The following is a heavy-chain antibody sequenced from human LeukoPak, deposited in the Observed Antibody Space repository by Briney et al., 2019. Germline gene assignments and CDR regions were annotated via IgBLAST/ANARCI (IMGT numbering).Heavy chain of an antibody. D-gene: IGHD3-9*01. J-gene: IGHJ6*02. V-gene: IGHV3-64*02. CDR3: ARGGVYDTSTGYYDYHYGMDV. CDR2: ISSNEGSA. Sequence: GGSLRLSCAASGFAFSAYAMHWVRQAPGKGLEYVSAISSNEGSAYYADSVKGRFTISRDNSKNTLYLQMGGLRAEDMAVYYCARGGVYDTSTGYYDYHYGMDVWGQGTTVTVSS. CDR1: GFAFSAYA.